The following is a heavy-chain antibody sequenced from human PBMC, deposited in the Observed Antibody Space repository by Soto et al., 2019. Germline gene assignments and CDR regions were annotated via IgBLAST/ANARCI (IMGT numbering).Heavy chain of an antibody. J-gene: IGHJ4*02. CDR3: ARGRRKSSSWYREPIDY. CDR2: INHSGST. V-gene: IGHV4-34*01. D-gene: IGHD6-13*01. CDR1: GGSFSGYY. Sequence: PSETLSLTCAVYGGSFSGYYWSWIRQPPGKGLEWIGEINHSGSTNYNPSLKSRVTISVDTSKNQFSLKLSSVTAADTAVYYCARGRRKSSSWYREPIDYWGRGPLGTVSS.